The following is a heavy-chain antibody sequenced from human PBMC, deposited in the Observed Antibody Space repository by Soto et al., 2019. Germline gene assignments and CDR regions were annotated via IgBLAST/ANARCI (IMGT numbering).Heavy chain of an antibody. J-gene: IGHJ4*02. D-gene: IGHD3-10*01. CDR2: INHSGST. CDR1: GGSFSGYY. CDR3: ARVQWFGMDGRY. Sequence: QVQLQQWGAGLLKPSETLSLTCAVYGGSFSGYYWSWIRQPPGKGLEWIGEINHSGSTIYNPSLESRVTLSVDTSKNQFSLKLSSVTAADTAVYYCARVQWFGMDGRYWGQGTLVTVSS. V-gene: IGHV4-34*02.